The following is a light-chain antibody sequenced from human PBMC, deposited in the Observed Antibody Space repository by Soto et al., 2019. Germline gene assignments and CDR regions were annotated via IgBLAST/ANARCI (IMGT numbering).Light chain of an antibody. CDR2: DAS. CDR3: QQYNSYSVT. V-gene: IGKV1-5*01. Sequence: DIQMTQSPSTLSASVGDRVTITCRASQSISSWLAWYQQKPGKAPKLLIYDASSLESGVPSRFSGSGSGTEFTLTISSLQPDDFSTYCCQQYNSYSVTFGQGTKVEIK. J-gene: IGKJ1*01. CDR1: QSISSW.